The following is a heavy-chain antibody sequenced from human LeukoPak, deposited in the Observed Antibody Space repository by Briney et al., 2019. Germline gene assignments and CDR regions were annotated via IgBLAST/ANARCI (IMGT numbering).Heavy chain of an antibody. CDR3: ARDSSRSSGWYYEFDY. D-gene: IGHD6-19*01. CDR2: ISYDGSNK. Sequence: GGSLRLSCAASGFTFSSYAMHWVRQAPGKGLEWVAVISYDGSNKYYADSVKGRFTISRDNSKNTLYLQMNSLRAEDTAVYYCARDSSRSSGWYYEFDYWGQGTLVTVSS. CDR1: GFTFSSYA. V-gene: IGHV3-30-3*01. J-gene: IGHJ4*02.